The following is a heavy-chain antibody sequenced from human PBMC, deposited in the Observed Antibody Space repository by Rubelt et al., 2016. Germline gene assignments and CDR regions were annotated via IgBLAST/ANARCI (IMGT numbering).Heavy chain of an antibody. Sequence: DSVKGRFTISRDNSKNTLYVQMNSLRAEDTAVYYCAKDAYSSGCSYFDYWGQGTLVTVSS. J-gene: IGHJ4*02. V-gene: IGHV3-30*02. D-gene: IGHD6-19*01. CDR3: AKDAYSSGCSYFDY.